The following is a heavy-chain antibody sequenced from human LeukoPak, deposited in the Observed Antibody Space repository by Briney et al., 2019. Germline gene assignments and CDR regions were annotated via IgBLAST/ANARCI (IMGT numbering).Heavy chain of an antibody. CDR2: ISYDGSNK. CDR1: GFTFSSYA. CDR3: ARDQYLGSVELVVYYMDV. Sequence: PGRSLRLSCAASGFTFSSYAMHWVRQAPGKGLEWVAVISYDGSNKYYAGSVKGRFTISRDNSKNTLYLQMNSLRAEDTAVYYCARDQYLGSVELVVYYMDVWGKGTTVTVSS. V-gene: IGHV3-30*01. J-gene: IGHJ6*03. D-gene: IGHD6-6*01.